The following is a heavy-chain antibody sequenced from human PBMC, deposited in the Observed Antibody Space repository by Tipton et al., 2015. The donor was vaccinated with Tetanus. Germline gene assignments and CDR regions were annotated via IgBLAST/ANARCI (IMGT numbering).Heavy chain of an antibody. V-gene: IGHV3-23*03. CDR3: AAAGAGALDL. CDR2: ISGGGGSS. Sequence: SLRLSCAASGFTFTDYALTWVRQAPGKGLEWVSLISGGGGSSYYAYSVKGRFTISRDNSKNTLSLQMDSLRAEDTAVYYCAAAGAGALDLWGQGTMVTVSS. J-gene: IGHJ3*01. CDR1: GFTFTDYA. D-gene: IGHD6-13*01.